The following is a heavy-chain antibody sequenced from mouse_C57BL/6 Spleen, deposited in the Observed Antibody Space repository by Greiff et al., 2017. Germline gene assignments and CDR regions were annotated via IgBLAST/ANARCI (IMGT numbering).Heavy chain of an antibody. CDR2: ISYDGSN. CDR3: ARDPSYSNYEDGYFDY. J-gene: IGHJ2*01. Sequence: EVKLMESGPGLVKPSQSLSLTCSVTGYSITSGYYWNWIRQFPGNKLEWMGYISYDGSNNYNPSLKNRISITRDTSKNQFFLKLNSVTTEDTATYYCARDPSYSNYEDGYFDYWGQGTTLTVSS. CDR1: GYSITSGYY. V-gene: IGHV3-6*01. D-gene: IGHD2-5*01.